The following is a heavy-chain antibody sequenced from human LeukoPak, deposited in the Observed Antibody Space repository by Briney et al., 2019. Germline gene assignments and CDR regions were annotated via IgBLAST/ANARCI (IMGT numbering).Heavy chain of an antibody. Sequence: GGSLRLSCAASGFTFSNYWMHWVRQAPGKELVWVSRISSVESITSYADSVKGRFTISRDNAKNTLFLQMNTLRAEDTAVYYCARGEGLGTTNGGYYFAYWGQGSLVIVSS. V-gene: IGHV3-74*01. CDR2: ISSVESIT. J-gene: IGHJ4*02. CDR3: ARGEGLGTTNGGYYFAY. D-gene: IGHD1-26*01. CDR1: GFTFSNYW.